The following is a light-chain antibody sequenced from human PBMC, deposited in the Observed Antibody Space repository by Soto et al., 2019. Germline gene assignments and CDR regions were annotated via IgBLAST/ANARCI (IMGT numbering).Light chain of an antibody. J-gene: IGLJ1*01. CDR2: DVS. CDR3: ISYTSSSTLEI. CDR1: SSDVGAYDY. V-gene: IGLV2-14*01. Sequence: QSALTQPASVSGSPGQSITISCTGTSSDVGAYDYVSWYQQHPGKAPKLMIYDVSNRPSGVSDRFSGSKSGNTASLTISGLQAEDEADYYCISYTSSSTLEIFGTGTKVTVL.